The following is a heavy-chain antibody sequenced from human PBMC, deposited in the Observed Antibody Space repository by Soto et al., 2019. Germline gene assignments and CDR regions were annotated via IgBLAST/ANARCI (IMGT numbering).Heavy chain of an antibody. CDR1: GGSISSGNYY. CDR2: ISYSGST. Sequence: PSETLSLTCTVSGGSISSGNYYWSWIRQPPGKGLEWIGFISYSGSTYYNVSLKSRVTISVDTSKNQFSLNLSFVTAADTAVYYCARVVTIFGVVKIGWGQGTLVTVSS. D-gene: IGHD3-3*01. V-gene: IGHV4-30-4*01. CDR3: ARVVTIFGVVKIG. J-gene: IGHJ4*02.